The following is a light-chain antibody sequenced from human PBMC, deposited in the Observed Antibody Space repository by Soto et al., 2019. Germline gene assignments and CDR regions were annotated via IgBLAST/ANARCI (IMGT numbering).Light chain of an antibody. V-gene: IGLV2-14*01. CDR1: SSDVGGYNY. CDR3: SSYTSSSTPFV. Sequence: QSVLTQPASVSGSPGQSITISCTGTSSDVGGYNYVSWYQQHPGKAPKLMIYEVSNRPSGVSNRFSGSKSGNTASLTISGLQDEDEADYYCSSYTSSSTPFVFGTGTKV. J-gene: IGLJ1*01. CDR2: EVS.